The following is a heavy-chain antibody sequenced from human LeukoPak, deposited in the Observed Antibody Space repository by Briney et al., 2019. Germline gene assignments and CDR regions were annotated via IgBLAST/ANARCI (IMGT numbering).Heavy chain of an antibody. V-gene: IGHV4-59*01. J-gene: IGHJ4*02. CDR2: VYNSGST. CDR1: GGSISSYY. CDR3: ARGPRKYCSGGSCYSRPYDY. Sequence: SETLSLTCTVSGGSISSYYWSWIRQPPGKGLEWIGNVYNSGSTNYNPSLKSRVTISVDTSKNQFSLKLSSVTAADTAVYYCARGPRKYCSGGSCYSRPYDYWGQGTLVTVSS. D-gene: IGHD2-15*01.